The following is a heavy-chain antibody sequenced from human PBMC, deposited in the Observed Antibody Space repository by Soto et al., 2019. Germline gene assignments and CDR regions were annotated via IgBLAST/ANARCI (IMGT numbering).Heavy chain of an antibody. CDR3: ARGDRGIAAAGSYAFDI. V-gene: IGHV1-3*01. J-gene: IGHJ3*02. D-gene: IGHD6-13*01. CDR1: GYTFTSYA. Sequence: ASVKVSCKASGYTFTSYAMHWVRQAPGQRLEWMGWINAGNGNTKYSQKFQGRVTITRDTSASTAYMELSSLRSEDTAVYYCARGDRGIAAAGSYAFDIWGQGPMVTVSS. CDR2: INAGNGNT.